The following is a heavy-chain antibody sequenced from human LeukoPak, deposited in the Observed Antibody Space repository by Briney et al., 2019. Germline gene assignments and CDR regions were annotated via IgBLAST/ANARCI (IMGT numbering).Heavy chain of an antibody. D-gene: IGHD4-17*01. V-gene: IGHV1-69*13. CDR1: VGTFSSYA. CDR2: IIPIFGTA. Sequence: ASVKVSCKASVGTFSSYAISWVRQAPGQGLAWMGGIIPIFGTANYAQKFQGRVTITAGESTSTAYMELSSLRSEDTAVYYCARGLLSYGAPSHFDYWGQGTLVTVSS. J-gene: IGHJ4*02. CDR3: ARGLLSYGAPSHFDY.